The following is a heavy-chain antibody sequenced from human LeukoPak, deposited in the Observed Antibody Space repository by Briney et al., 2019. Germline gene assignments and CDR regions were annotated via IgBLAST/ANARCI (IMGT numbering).Heavy chain of an antibody. CDR1: GGSISSYY. CDR2: IYTSVST. D-gene: IGHD6-19*01. J-gene: IGHJ3*01. Sequence: PSETLSLTCTVPGGSISSYYWSWIRQPAGKGREWIGRIYTSVSTNYNPSLKSRVTMSVDTSKNQFSLKLSSVTAADTAVYYCARDATGGQWLDPIELWGQGTMVTVSS. CDR3: ARDATGGQWLDPIEL. V-gene: IGHV4-4*07.